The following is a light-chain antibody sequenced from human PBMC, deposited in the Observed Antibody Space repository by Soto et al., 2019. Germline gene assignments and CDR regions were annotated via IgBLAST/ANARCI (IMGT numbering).Light chain of an antibody. CDR2: GNS. CDR1: SSKIGAGYD. J-gene: IGLJ2*01. V-gene: IGLV1-40*01. CDR3: QSYDSSLSGVV. Sequence: QPVLTQPPSVSGAARQRVTSSCTGSSSKIGAGYDVHWYQQLPGTAPKLLIYGNSNRPSGVPDRFSGSKSGTSASLAITGLQAEDEADYYCQSYDSSLSGVVFGGGTQLTVL.